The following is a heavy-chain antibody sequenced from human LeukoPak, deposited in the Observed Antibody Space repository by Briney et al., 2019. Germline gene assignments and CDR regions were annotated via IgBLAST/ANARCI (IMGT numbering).Heavy chain of an antibody. CDR3: ARVDSGSYYGAFDI. CDR2: IIPIFGTA. Sequence: GSSVKVSCKASGGTFSSYAISWVRQAPGQGLEWMGGIIPIFGTANYAQKFQGRVTITTDESTSTAYMELSSLRSEDTAVYYCARVDSGSYYGAFDIWGQGTMVTVSS. J-gene: IGHJ3*02. CDR1: GGTFSSYA. D-gene: IGHD1-26*01. V-gene: IGHV1-69*05.